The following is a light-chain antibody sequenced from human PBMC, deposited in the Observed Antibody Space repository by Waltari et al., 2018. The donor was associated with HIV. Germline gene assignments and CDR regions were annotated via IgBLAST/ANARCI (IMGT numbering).Light chain of an antibody. CDR1: SSDVGGYNY. V-gene: IGLV2-14*03. CDR2: DAS. CDR3: SSYTSSSTLV. J-gene: IGLJ3*02. Sequence: QSALTQPASVSGSPGQSITISCTGTSSDVGGYNYVSWYQQHPGKAPKLMIYDASNRPSGVSNRFSGSKFGNTASLTISGLQAEDEADYYCSSYTSSSTLVFGGGTKLTVL.